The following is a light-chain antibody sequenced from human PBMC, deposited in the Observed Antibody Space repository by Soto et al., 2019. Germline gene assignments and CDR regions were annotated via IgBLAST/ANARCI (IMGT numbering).Light chain of an antibody. CDR3: MQSTQLPPT. CDR1: QSLLHITGETF. CDR2: EVS. Sequence: VLMTQPPLSLSFAPGQPSSISCKSSQSLLHITGETFLFCYLQKPGQSPQLLIYEVSTRVSGVPDRFSGSGSGTDFTLEISRVETDDVGIYYCMQSTQLPPTFGQGTRLEIK. V-gene: IGKV2D-29*02. J-gene: IGKJ5*01.